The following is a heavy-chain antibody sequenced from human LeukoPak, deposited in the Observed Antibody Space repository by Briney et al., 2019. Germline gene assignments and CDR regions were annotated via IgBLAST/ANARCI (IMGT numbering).Heavy chain of an antibody. V-gene: IGHV3-21*01. CDR2: ISSSSSYI. D-gene: IGHD1-26*01. J-gene: IGHJ3*02. Sequence: GGSLRLSCAASGFTFSSYSMNWVRQAPGEGLEWVSSISSSSSYIYYADSVKGLFTISRDNAKNSLYLQMNSLRAEDTAVYCCARDGIGELIAFDIWGQGTMVTVSS. CDR1: GFTFSSYS. CDR3: ARDGIGELIAFDI.